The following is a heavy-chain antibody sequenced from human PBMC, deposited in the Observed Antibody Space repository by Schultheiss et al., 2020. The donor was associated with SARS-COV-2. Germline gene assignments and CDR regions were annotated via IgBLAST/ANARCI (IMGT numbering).Heavy chain of an antibody. J-gene: IGHJ6*02. CDR3: ARGGSGPGFEGDYYYGMDV. Sequence: SVKVSCKASGGTFSSYAISWVRQAPGQGLEWMGGIIPIFGTANYAQKFQGRVTITADESTSTAYMELSSLRSEDTAVYYCARGGSGPGFEGDYYYGMDVWGQGTTVTVSS. D-gene: IGHD3-16*01. CDR2: IIPIFGTA. V-gene: IGHV1-69*13. CDR1: GGTFSSYA.